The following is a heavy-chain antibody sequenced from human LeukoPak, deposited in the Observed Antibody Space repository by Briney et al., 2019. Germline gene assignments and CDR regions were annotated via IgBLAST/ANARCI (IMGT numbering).Heavy chain of an antibody. J-gene: IGHJ4*02. D-gene: IGHD2-21*02. CDR1: GFTLSSNY. CDR3: ARLTGSLTYY. CDR2: IYSGGST. V-gene: IGHV3-53*04. Sequence: GGSLRLSCAASGFTLSSNYMSWVRQAPGKGLEWVSVIYSGGSTYYADSVKGRFTISRHNSKNTLYLQMNSLRAEDTAVYYCARLTGSLTYYWGQGTLVTVSS.